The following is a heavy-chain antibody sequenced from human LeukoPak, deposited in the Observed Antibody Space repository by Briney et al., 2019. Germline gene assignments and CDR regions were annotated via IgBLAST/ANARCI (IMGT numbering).Heavy chain of an antibody. J-gene: IGHJ4*02. Sequence: GGSLRLSCAASGFTFSSSAMNWVRQAPGKGLEWVSTISISGDDTYYAESVKGRFTISRDNSKNTLYLRMNSLRAEDTAVYFCANPEWGTYSVGFDYWGQGTLVTVSS. CDR3: ANPEWGTYSVGFDY. D-gene: IGHD1-26*01. CDR1: GFTFSSSA. CDR2: ISISGDDT. V-gene: IGHV3-23*01.